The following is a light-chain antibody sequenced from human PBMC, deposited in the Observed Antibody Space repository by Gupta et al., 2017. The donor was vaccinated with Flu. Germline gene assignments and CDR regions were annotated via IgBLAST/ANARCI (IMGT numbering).Light chain of an antibody. CDR3: QQYYSSPRT. J-gene: IGKJ2*01. V-gene: IGKV4-1*01. Sequence: NCKSRQSVLNSSNNKNYLAWYQQKPGQPPKLLISWASTRESGVPDRFSGSGSGTDFTLTISSLQAEDVAVYYCQQYYSSPRTFGQGTKLEIK. CDR1: QSVLNSSNNKNY. CDR2: WAS.